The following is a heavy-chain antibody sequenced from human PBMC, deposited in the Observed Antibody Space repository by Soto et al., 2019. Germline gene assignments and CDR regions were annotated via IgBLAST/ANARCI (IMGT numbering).Heavy chain of an antibody. CDR3: AKLGEFDY. V-gene: IGHV3-74*03. CDR1: GFAFSKYW. D-gene: IGHD3-16*01. Sequence: DVQLVESGGGLVQPGGSLRLSCAASGFAFSKYWMHWVRQAPGKGLIWVSHITSDGSSTTYADSVKGRFTVSRDNAKNTLYLRLNRLRVEYTAVYYCAKLGEFDYWGQGTLVTVSS. J-gene: IGHJ4*02. CDR2: ITSDGSST.